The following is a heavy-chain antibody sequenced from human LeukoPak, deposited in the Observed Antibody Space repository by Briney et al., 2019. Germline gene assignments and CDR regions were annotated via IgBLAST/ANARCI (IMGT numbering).Heavy chain of an antibody. V-gene: IGHV4-59*01. J-gene: IGHJ4*02. CDR2: IYYSGSI. CDR3: AREAVAGTSFDY. CDR1: GGAISTYY. D-gene: IGHD6-19*01. Sequence: SETLSLTCTVPGGAISTYYWSWSPQPPGKGREGIGYIYYSGSINYNPSLKSRVTISVDTSKNQFSLKLSSVTAADTAVYYCAREAVAGTSFDYWGQGTLVTVSS.